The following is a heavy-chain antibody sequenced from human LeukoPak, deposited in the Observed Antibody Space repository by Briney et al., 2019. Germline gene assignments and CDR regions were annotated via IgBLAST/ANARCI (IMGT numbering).Heavy chain of an antibody. CDR1: GFTFDDYA. V-gene: IGHV3-9*01. Sequence: PGRSLRLSCAASGFTFDDYAMHWVRQAPGKGLEWVSGISWNSGSIGYADSVKGRFTISRDNAKNSLYLQMNSLRAEDTALYYCAKDCRAAADYFDAFDIWGQGTMVTVSS. CDR2: ISWNSGSI. D-gene: IGHD6-13*01. J-gene: IGHJ3*02. CDR3: AKDCRAAADYFDAFDI.